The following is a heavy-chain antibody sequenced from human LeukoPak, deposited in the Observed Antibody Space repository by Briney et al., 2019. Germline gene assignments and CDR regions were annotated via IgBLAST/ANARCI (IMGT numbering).Heavy chain of an antibody. J-gene: IGHJ4*02. CDR3: ARDPPYYDILTGSLDY. CDR1: GFTFSSYG. V-gene: IGHV3-33*01. CDR2: IWYDGSNK. D-gene: IGHD3-9*01. Sequence: GGSLRLSCEASGFTFSSYGMHWVRQAPGQGLEWVAVIWYDGSNKYYADPAKGRYTISRDNSKNTLYLQMNSLRAEDTAVYYCARDPPYYDILTGSLDYWGQGTLVTVSS.